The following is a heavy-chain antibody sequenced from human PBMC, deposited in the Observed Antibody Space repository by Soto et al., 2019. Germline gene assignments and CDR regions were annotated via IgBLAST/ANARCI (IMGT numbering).Heavy chain of an antibody. CDR2: ISSSSSTI. CDR1: GFTFSSYS. V-gene: IGHV3-48*02. D-gene: IGHD2-21*02. Sequence: GSLRLSCAASGFTFSSYSMNWVRQAPGKGLEWVSYISSSSSTIYYADSVKGRFTISRDNAKNSLYLQMNSLRDEDTAVYYCANDDCGGDCSDAFDIWGQGTMVTVSS. J-gene: IGHJ3*02. CDR3: ANDDCGGDCSDAFDI.